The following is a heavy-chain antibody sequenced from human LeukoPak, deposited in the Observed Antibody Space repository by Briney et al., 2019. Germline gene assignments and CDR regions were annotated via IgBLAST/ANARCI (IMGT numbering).Heavy chain of an antibody. CDR3: ARLSGSYYSQLGY. D-gene: IGHD1-26*01. CDR2: IYYSGST. J-gene: IGHJ4*02. V-gene: IGHV4-39*01. CDR1: GGSISSSSYY. Sequence: PSETLSLTCTVSGGSISSSSYYWGWIRQPPGKGLEWIGSIYYSGSTYYNPSLRSRVTISVDTSKDQLSLKLSSVTAADTAVYYCARLSGSYYSQLGYWGQGTLVTVSS.